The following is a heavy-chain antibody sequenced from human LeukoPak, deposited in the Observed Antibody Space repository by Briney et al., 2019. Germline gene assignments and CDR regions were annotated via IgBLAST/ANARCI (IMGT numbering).Heavy chain of an antibody. CDR1: GFGFSRYA. J-gene: IGHJ4*02. CDR2: ITESGHST. CDR3: AKGFACAEDRCYGLDS. V-gene: IGHV3-23*01. Sequence: GGSLRLSCAASGFGFSRYAMTWVRQAPGKGLEWVSLITESGHSTYYTKSVKGRFTISRDNSKNTLYLQMNSLGVEDTALFCAKGFACAEDRCYGLDSWGQAILVIVSS. D-gene: IGHD4/OR15-4a*01.